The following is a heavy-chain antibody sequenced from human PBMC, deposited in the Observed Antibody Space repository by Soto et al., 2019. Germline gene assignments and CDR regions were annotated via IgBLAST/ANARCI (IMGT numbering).Heavy chain of an antibody. Sequence: ASVKVSCKASGYTFTSYDINWVRQATGQGLEWMGWMNPNSGNTGYAQKFQGRVTMTRNTSISTAYMELSSLRSEDTAVYYCAGYCSGGSCSAFDIWGQGTMVTVSS. CDR2: MNPNSGNT. CDR3: AGYCSGGSCSAFDI. CDR1: GYTFTSYD. V-gene: IGHV1-8*01. J-gene: IGHJ3*02. D-gene: IGHD2-15*01.